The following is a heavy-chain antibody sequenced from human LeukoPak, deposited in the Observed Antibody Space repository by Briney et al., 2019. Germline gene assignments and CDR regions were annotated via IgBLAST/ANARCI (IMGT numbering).Heavy chain of an antibody. CDR2: IGGSGGST. J-gene: IGHJ4*02. Sequence: PGGSLRLSCAASGFTFSSYAMSWVRQAPGKGLEWVSAIGGSGGSTYYADSVKGRFTISRDNSKNTLYLQMNSLRAEDTAVYYCAKSSRNYDFWSGYWLYWGQGTLVTVSS. CDR1: GFTFSSYA. CDR3: AKSSRNYDFWSGYWLY. D-gene: IGHD3-3*01. V-gene: IGHV3-23*01.